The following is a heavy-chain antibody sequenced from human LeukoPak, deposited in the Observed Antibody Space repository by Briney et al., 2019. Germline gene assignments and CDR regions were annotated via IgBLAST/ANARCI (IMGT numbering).Heavy chain of an antibody. Sequence: PSETLSLTCTVSGGSISSYYWSWIRQPPGKGLEWIGYIYTSGSTNYNPSLKSRVTISVDTSKNQFSLKLSSVTAADTAVYYCARHSEGQLVWFDPWGQGTLVTVSS. CDR1: GGSISSYY. CDR2: IYTSGST. D-gene: IGHD6-13*01. J-gene: IGHJ5*02. CDR3: ARHSEGQLVWFDP. V-gene: IGHV4-4*09.